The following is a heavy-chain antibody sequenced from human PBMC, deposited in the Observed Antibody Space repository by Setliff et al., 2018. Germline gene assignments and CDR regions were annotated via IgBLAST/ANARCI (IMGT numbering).Heavy chain of an antibody. J-gene: IGHJ4*02. Sequence: ESLKISCAASGFTFTNYWINWVRQAPGKGLEWVASLSASGVSTYYADSVKGQFTISRDNSNNILYLQMNNLRAEDTALYYCAKAESSTAASTPIDYWGRGILVTVSS. D-gene: IGHD2-2*01. CDR1: GFTFTNYW. V-gene: IGHV3-23*01. CDR3: AKAESSTAASTPIDY. CDR2: LSASGVST.